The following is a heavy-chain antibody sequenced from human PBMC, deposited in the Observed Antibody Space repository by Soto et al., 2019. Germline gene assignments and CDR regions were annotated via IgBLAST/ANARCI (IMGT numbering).Heavy chain of an antibody. CDR2: ISYDGSNE. J-gene: IGHJ4*01. CDR3: ANFDNSSGSLVY. Sequence: GGSLRLSCAASGITFSSYGMHWVRQDPGKGLEWVAVISYDGSNEYYADSVKGRFTISRDKSKNTLSLQMNCLRADDTAVYYRANFDNSSGSLVYWGHGTLVTVSS. V-gene: IGHV3-30*18. CDR1: GITFSSYG. D-gene: IGHD3-22*01.